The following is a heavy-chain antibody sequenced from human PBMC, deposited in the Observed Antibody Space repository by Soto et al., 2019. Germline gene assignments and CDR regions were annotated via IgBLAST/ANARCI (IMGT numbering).Heavy chain of an antibody. V-gene: IGHV4-4*02. D-gene: IGHD6-19*01. Sequence: QVQLQESGPGLVKPSGTLSLTCAVSGGSISSSYWWSWVRQPPGKGLEWVGGIYHSGSTNYNPSLKSRVTRSVDKSKNQFSLKLSSVTAADTAVYYCATDVWARLDWGQGTLVTVSS. CDR1: GGSISSSYW. CDR2: IYHSGST. CDR3: ATDVWARLD. J-gene: IGHJ4*02.